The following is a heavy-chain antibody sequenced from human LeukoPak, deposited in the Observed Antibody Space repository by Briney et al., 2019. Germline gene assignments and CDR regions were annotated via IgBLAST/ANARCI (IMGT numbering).Heavy chain of an antibody. CDR1: GYTFTSCG. CDR3: ARDPVRTSLCRGGSCYPGY. V-gene: IGHV1-18*01. Sequence: GASVKVSYKASGYTFTSCGISWVRQAPGQGLEWMGWISAYNGNTNYAQKLQGRVTMTTDTSTSTAYMELRSLRSDDTAVYYCARDPVRTSLCRGGSCYPGYWGQGTLVTVSS. CDR2: ISAYNGNT. D-gene: IGHD2-15*01. J-gene: IGHJ4*02.